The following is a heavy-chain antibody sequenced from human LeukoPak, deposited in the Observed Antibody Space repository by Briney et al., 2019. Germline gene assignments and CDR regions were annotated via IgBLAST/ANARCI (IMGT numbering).Heavy chain of an antibody. Sequence: VASVKVSCKVSGYTLTELSMHWVRQAPGKGREWMGGFDPEDGETIYAQKFHSRVTMTEDTSTDTAYMELSSLRSEDTAVYYCATDLASGTTWDYWGQGTLVTVSS. V-gene: IGHV1-24*01. CDR3: ATDLASGTTWDY. CDR2: FDPEDGET. J-gene: IGHJ4*02. D-gene: IGHD1-1*01. CDR1: GYTLTELS.